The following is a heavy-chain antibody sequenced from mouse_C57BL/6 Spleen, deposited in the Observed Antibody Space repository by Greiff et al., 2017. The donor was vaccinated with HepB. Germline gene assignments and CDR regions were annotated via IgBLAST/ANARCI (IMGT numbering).Heavy chain of an antibody. CDR1: GYTFTDYY. CDR3: ARGRGSSYWYFDV. D-gene: IGHD1-1*01. J-gene: IGHJ1*03. Sequence: EVKLMESGPVLVKPGASVKMSCKASGYTFTDYYMNWVKQSHGKSLEWIGVINPYNGGTSYNQKFKGKATLTVDKSSSTAYMELNSLTSEDSAVYYCARGRGSSYWYFDVWGTGTTVTVSS. CDR2: INPYNGGT. V-gene: IGHV1-19*01.